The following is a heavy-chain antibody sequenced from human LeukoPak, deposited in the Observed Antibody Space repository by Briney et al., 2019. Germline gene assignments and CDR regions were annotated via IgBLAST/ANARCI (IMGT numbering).Heavy chain of an antibody. V-gene: IGHV3-7*01. J-gene: IGHJ4*02. D-gene: IGHD6-6*01. CDR1: GFTFSSYW. CDR3: ARGLPNSYAALMYYFDY. CDR2: IKQDGSEK. Sequence: GGSLRLSCAASGFTFSSYWMSWVRQAPRKGLEWVANIKQDGSEKYYVDSVKGRFTISRDNAKNSLYLQMNSLRAEDTAVYYCARGLPNSYAALMYYFDYWGQGTLVTVSS.